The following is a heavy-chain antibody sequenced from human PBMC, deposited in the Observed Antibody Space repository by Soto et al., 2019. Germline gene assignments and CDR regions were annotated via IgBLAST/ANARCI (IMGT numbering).Heavy chain of an antibody. CDR1: GFIFSDRY. Sequence: GSLRLSFAASGFIFSDRYMDLVRQAPGKGLEWVGRTRNKANSYTTEYAASVKGRFTISRDDSKNSLYLQMNSLKTEDTAVYYCARDFGSDGYYYYGMDVWGQGTTVTVSS. V-gene: IGHV3-72*01. D-gene: IGHD2-21*02. CDR3: ARDFGSDGYYYYGMDV. J-gene: IGHJ6*02. CDR2: TRNKANSYTT.